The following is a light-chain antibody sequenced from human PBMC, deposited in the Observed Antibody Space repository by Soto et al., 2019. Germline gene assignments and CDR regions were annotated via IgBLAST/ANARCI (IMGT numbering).Light chain of an antibody. CDR1: QRISNW. J-gene: IGKJ1*01. V-gene: IGKV1-5*01. Sequence: DIQMTQSPSTLSASVGDRVINTCRASQRISNWLAWYQQKPGKAPKLLIYDASSLQSGVPSRFSGSRSGTEFTLTISSLQPDDFATYYCLQYNSNTRTFGQGTKVDIK. CDR3: LQYNSNTRT. CDR2: DAS.